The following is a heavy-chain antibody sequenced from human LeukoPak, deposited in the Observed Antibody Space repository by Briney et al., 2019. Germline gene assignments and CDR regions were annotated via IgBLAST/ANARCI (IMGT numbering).Heavy chain of an antibody. CDR1: GYTFTSYY. Sequence: ASVKVSCKASGYTFTSYYMHWVRQAPGQGLEWMGIISPSGGSTSYAQKFQGRVTMTRDTSTSTVYMELSSLRSEDTAVYYCARVEVGATKGPAVHDYWGQGTLVTVSS. J-gene: IGHJ4*02. D-gene: IGHD1-26*01. V-gene: IGHV1-46*01. CDR3: ARVEVGATKGPAVHDY. CDR2: ISPSGGST.